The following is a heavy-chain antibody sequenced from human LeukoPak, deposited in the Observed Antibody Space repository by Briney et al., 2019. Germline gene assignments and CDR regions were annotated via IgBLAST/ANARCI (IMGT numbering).Heavy chain of an antibody. J-gene: IGHJ6*02. CDR3: AREWGSGSYGMDV. D-gene: IGHD3-10*01. CDR2: ICTSGYS. CDR1: GDSISTYC. Sequence: SETLSLTCIVSGDSISTYCWTWIRQPAGKGLEWIGRICTSGYSNYNPSLKSRATMSMDTSKNQFSLRMTYVTAADTAVYYCAREWGSGSYGMDVWGQGTAVIVSS. V-gene: IGHV4-4*07.